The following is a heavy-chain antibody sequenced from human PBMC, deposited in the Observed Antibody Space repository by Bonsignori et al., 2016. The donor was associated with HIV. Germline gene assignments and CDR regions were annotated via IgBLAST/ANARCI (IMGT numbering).Heavy chain of an antibody. CDR2: ISSRSSTI. J-gene: IGHJ6*03. CDR1: GFTFRTFS. Sequence: EVQLVESGGNLVQPGGSLRLSCAASGFTFRTFSMNWVRQAPGKGLEWISYISSRSSTIYYAGSVKGRFTISRDNVRNLLYLQMDSLGAEDTAVYYCARETNDMDVWGKGTT. V-gene: IGHV3-48*01. D-gene: IGHD1-1*01. CDR3: ARETNDMDV.